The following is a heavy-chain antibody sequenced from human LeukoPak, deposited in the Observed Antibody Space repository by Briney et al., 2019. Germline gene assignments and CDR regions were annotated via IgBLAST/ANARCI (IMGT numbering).Heavy chain of an antibody. D-gene: IGHD3-3*01. V-gene: IGHV3-15*01. CDR1: GFTFSNAW. CDR2: IKSKTDGGTT. J-gene: IGHJ4*02. CDR3: STVWSGSY. Sequence: GGSLRLSCVASGFTFSNAWMSWVCQAPGKGLEWVGRIKSKTDGGTTDYAAPVKGRFTISREDSNNTLYLQMNSLKTEDTAMYYCSTVWSGSYWGQGTLVTVSS.